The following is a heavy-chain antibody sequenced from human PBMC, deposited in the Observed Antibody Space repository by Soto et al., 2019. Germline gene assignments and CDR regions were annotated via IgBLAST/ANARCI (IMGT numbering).Heavy chain of an antibody. J-gene: IGHJ5*02. CDR2: ISAYNGNT. CDR1: GYTFTSYG. Sequence: QVQLVQSGAEVKKPGASVKVSCKASGYTFTSYGISWVRQAPGQGLEWMGWISAYNGNTNYAQKLQGRVTMTTDTSTSTADLELRSLSSDDTAVYYCARDRRISSSLGGWFDPWGQGTLVTVSS. V-gene: IGHV1-18*04. CDR3: ARDRRISSSLGGWFDP. D-gene: IGHD6-6*01.